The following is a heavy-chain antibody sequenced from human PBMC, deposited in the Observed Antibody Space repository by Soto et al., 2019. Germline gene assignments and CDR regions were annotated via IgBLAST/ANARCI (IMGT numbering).Heavy chain of an antibody. CDR2: IHQSGSP. CDR1: NFSLIKEYY. CDR3: GKGAPRGLIHDFES. Sequence: SETLSLTCAFSNFSLIKEYYWGWVRQPPGKGLEWIGSIHQSGSPYYNPSLKSRLTISIDLSKKQFSLRLSSVTAADTAVYYWGKGAPRGLIHDFESWGQGSLVSVSS. J-gene: IGHJ4*02. D-gene: IGHD3-16*02. V-gene: IGHV4-38-2*01.